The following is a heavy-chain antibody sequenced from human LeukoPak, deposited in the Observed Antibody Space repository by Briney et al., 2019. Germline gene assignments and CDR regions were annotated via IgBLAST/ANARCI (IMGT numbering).Heavy chain of an antibody. CDR2: IYPTDSDT. CDR1: GYTFTSYW. CDR3: ARQKHNWKDGVDS. D-gene: IGHD1-1*01. Sequence: GESLKISCQGSGYTFTSYWIGWVRQMPGKGLEWMGIIYPTDSDTRYSPSFQGQITISADKSISTAYLQWSSLEASDSAMYYCARQKHNWKDGVDSWSQGTLVTVST. V-gene: IGHV5-51*01. J-gene: IGHJ4*02.